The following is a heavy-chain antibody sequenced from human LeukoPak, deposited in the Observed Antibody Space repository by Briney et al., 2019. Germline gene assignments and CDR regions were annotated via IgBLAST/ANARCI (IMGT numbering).Heavy chain of an antibody. CDR3: VKGAAFIAVAGDFFDY. CDR1: GFTFSSYG. J-gene: IGHJ4*02. D-gene: IGHD6-19*01. Sequence: GGSLRLSCAASGFTFSSYGMHWVRQAPGKGLEYVSAISSNGGSTYYADSVKGRFTISRDNFKNTLYLQMSSLRAEDTAVYYCVKGAAFIAVAGDFFDYWGQGTLVTVSS. V-gene: IGHV3-64D*06. CDR2: ISSNGGST.